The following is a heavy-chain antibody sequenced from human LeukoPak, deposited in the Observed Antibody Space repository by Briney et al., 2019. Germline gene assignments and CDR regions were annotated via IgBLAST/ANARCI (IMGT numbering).Heavy chain of an antibody. Sequence: GGSLRLSCIVSGLVFNDALMSWVRQAPGKGLKWVGRITSGGTTDYAAPVKDRFIISRDNSRGTFYLQMNGLKADDTAMYYCTWMATVRTVDFWGQGTLVTVSS. J-gene: IGHJ4*02. D-gene: IGHD4-17*01. CDR2: ITSGGTT. CDR1: GLVFNDAL. CDR3: TWMATVRTVDF. V-gene: IGHV3-15*01.